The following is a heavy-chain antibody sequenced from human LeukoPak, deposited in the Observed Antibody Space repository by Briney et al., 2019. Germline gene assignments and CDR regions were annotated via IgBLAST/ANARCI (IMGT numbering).Heavy chain of an antibody. Sequence: ASVKVSCKASGYTCTSYYLHWVRQAPGQGLEWVGIINPSGGSTSYAQKLQGRVTMTRDTATSTVYMELSSLTSEDTAVYYCARASIVRERGDWFDPWGQGTLVTVSS. J-gene: IGHJ5*02. CDR3: ARASIVRERGDWFDP. CDR1: GYTCTSYY. D-gene: IGHD3-16*02. V-gene: IGHV1-46*04. CDR2: INPSGGST.